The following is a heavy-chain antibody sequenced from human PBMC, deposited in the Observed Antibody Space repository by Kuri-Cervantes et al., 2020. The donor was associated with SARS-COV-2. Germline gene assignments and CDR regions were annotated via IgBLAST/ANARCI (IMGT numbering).Heavy chain of an antibody. CDR1: GGTFSSYA. CDR3: ARSQWQQLRKVLDYFDY. Sequence: SVKVSCKASGGTFSSYAISWVRQAPGQGLEWMGGIIPIFGTANYAQKFQGRVTITADESTSTDYMELSSLRSEDTAVYYCARSQWQQLRKVLDYFDYWGQGTLVTVSS. CDR2: IIPIFGTA. D-gene: IGHD6-13*01. J-gene: IGHJ4*02. V-gene: IGHV1-69*13.